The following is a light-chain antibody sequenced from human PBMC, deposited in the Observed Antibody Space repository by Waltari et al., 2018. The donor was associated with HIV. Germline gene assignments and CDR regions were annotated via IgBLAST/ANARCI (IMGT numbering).Light chain of an antibody. J-gene: IGLJ2*01. Sequence: SALTQPRSVSGSPGQSVTISCTGISSDLGRYTYVSWYQQDPGKAPKLMLFDVNKRPSGVPARFSGSKSGNTASLTISGLQAEDEADYYCCSNAGSHVVFGGGTKVTVL. V-gene: IGLV2-11*01. CDR2: DVN. CDR3: CSNAGSHVV. CDR1: SSDLGRYTY.